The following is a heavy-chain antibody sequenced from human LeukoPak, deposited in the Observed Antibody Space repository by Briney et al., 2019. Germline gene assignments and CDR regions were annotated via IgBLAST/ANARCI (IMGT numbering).Heavy chain of an antibody. CDR2: IIPIFGTA. CDR3: AIPYSSSWYGDY. CDR1: GGTFSSYA. Sequence: SVKVSCKASGGTFSSYAISWVRQAPGQGLEWMGGIIPIFGTANYAQKFQGRVTITADKSTSTAYMELSSLRSEDTTVYYCAIPYSSSWYGDYWGQGTLVTVSS. D-gene: IGHD6-13*01. V-gene: IGHV1-69*06. J-gene: IGHJ4*02.